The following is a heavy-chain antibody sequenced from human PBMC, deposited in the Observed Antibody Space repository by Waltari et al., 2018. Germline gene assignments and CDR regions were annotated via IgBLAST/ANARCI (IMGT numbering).Heavy chain of an antibody. CDR2: MNPNSGNT. CDR3: AASSSWYYYYYYYGMDV. D-gene: IGHD6-13*01. Sequence: QVQLVQSGAEVKKPGASVKVSCKASGYTFTSYDINGVRQATGQGRDWMGWMNPNSGNTGYAQNFQGRVTMTMNTSISTAYMELSSLRSADTAVDYCAASSSWYYYYYYYGMDVWGQGTTVTVSS. J-gene: IGHJ6*02. V-gene: IGHV1-8*01. CDR1: GYTFTSYD.